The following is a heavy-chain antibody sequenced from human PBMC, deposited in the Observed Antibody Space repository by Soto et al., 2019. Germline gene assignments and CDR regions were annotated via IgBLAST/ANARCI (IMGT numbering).Heavy chain of an antibody. V-gene: IGHV4-4*07. J-gene: IGHJ2*01. CDR1: GVSITPYV. Sequence: QVQLQESGPGLVKPSETLSLTCTVSGVSITPYVWSWIRQPAGKAPEWVGHIYASGRTTYNPSLKGRVTMFVSQTQVSLRLTSVTAADTAVYYCARHFDVDPSLDQYYFDLWGRGALVTVSS. CDR2: IYASGRT. D-gene: IGHD3-9*01. CDR3: ARHFDVDPSLDQYYFDL.